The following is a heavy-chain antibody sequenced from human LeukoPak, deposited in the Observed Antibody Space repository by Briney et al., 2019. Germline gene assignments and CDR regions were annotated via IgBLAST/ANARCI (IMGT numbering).Heavy chain of an antibody. V-gene: IGHV3-73*01. J-gene: IGHJ4*02. CDR2: IRSKANSYAT. CDR3: TRKVAATYYFDY. CDR1: GFTFSGSA. Sequence: GGSLKLSCAASGFTFSGSAMHWVRQASGKGLEWVGRIRSKANSYATAYAASVKGRFTISRDDSKNTAYLQMNSLKTEDTAVYYCTRKVAATYYFDYWGQGTLVTVSS. D-gene: IGHD2-15*01.